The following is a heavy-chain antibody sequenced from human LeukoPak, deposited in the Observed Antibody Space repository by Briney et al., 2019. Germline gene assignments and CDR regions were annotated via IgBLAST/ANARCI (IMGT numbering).Heavy chain of an antibody. CDR2: IYHRGST. J-gene: IGHJ4*02. CDR1: GASIRSSTW. V-gene: IGHV4-4*02. CDR3: ARGLWELLN. D-gene: IGHD1-26*01. Sequence: SETLSVTCAVSGASIRSSTWWSWVPQPPGKGLEWIGEIYHRGSTNYNPSLKSRVTISVDKSKNQFSLKLNSVTAADTAVYYCARGLWELLNWGQGTPVTVSS.